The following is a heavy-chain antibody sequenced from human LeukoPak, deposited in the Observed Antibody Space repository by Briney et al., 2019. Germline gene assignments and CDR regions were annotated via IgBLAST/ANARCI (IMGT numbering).Heavy chain of an antibody. CDR2: IYYSGST. D-gene: IGHD1-26*01. J-gene: IGHJ6*02. CDR1: GGSLSSSSYY. V-gene: IGHV4-39*01. CDR3: ARRDSGSTRYYYYGMDG. Sequence: SETLSLTCTVSGGSLSSSSYYWGWLRQPPGKGLEWVGCIYYSGSTHYNPSLKSRVTISVDTSKNQFSLKLSSVTAADTAVYYCARRDSGSTRYYYYGMDGWGQGTTVTVSS.